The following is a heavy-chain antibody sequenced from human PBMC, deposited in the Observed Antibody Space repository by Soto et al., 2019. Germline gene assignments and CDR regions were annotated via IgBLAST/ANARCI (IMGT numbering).Heavy chain of an antibody. D-gene: IGHD3-9*01. J-gene: IGHJ4*02. Sequence: SETLSLTCTVSGGSISSAPSYWAWIRQPPGKGLEWIGHIFYYGRTTYSPSLRSRVSISADTSKNQFSLKLTSMTAADAAVYFCVGLKSGTIFSDWGQGTLVTVSS. CDR1: GGSISSAPSY. V-gene: IGHV4-39*01. CDR2: IFYYGRT. CDR3: VGLKSGTIFSD.